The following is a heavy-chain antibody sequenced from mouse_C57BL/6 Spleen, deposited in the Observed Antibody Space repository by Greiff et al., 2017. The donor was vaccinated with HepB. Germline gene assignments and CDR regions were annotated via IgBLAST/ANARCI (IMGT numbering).Heavy chain of an antibody. CDR2: ISSGGDYI. Sequence: DVQLQESGEGLVKPGGSLKLSCAASGFTFSSYTMSWVRQTPEKRLEWVAYISSGGDYIYYADTVKGRFTISRDNARNTLYLQMSSLKSEDTAMYYCTRDTSRRFAYWGHGTLVTVSA. CDR1: GFTFSSYT. J-gene: IGHJ3*01. CDR3: TRDTSRRFAY. V-gene: IGHV5-9-1*02.